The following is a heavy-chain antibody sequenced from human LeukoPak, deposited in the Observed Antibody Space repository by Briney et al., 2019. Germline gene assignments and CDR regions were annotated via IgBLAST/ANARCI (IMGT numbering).Heavy chain of an antibody. CDR3: ARGKYGGYFIDY. J-gene: IGHJ4*02. CDR1: GFTFSSYW. V-gene: IGHV3-74*01. D-gene: IGHD5-12*01. Sequence: HPGGSLRLSCTASGFTFSSYWMHWVRQVPGKGLVWVSRINSDGSTRSYADSVKGRFTISRDNAKNTVYLQMNSLRAEDTAVYYCARGKYGGYFIDYWGQGTLVTVSS. CDR2: INSDGSTR.